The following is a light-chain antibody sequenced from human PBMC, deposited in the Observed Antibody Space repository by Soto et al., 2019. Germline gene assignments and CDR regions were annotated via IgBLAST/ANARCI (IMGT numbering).Light chain of an antibody. V-gene: IGKV1-5*03. J-gene: IGKJ1*01. CDR1: QYISSR. CDR3: QHANSDPWT. CDR2: KAY. Sequence: DIQMTQSPSTLSASVGDRVTITCRASQYISSRLDWYQQKPGKAPKLLIYKAYTLQSGVPSRFSGSGSGTEFTITISSRQPDDFASYYGQHANSDPWTFGQGTKVEIK.